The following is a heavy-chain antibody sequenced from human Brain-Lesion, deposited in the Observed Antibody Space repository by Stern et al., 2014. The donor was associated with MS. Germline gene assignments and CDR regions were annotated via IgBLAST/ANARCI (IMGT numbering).Heavy chain of an antibody. CDR1: GYIFTGYY. CDR3: ARDQRGITIFGVVTDYYYLGMDV. CDR2: INPNTGGT. Sequence: QMQLVQSGAEVKKPGASVKVSCKTSGYIFTGYYIHWVRQAPGQGLEWMAWINPNTGGTKYAQKFQGRVTMSRDTSISTAYVELSSLTSDDTAVYYCARDQRGITIFGVVTDYYYLGMDVWRQGTTVTVSS. J-gene: IGHJ6*02. D-gene: IGHD3-3*01. V-gene: IGHV1-2*02.